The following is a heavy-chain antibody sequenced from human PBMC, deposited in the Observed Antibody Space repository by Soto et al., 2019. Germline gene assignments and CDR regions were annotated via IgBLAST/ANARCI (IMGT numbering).Heavy chain of an antibody. Sequence: QAQLVESGGGVVQPGRSLRLSCAASGFTFSRYGMHWVRQAPGKGLEWVALISYDGSDKYYADSVKGRFTISRDNSKNTLYLQMNSLRVEDTAVYYCGAGQYFSDYWGQGTLVTVSS. D-gene: IGHD6-13*01. CDR3: GAGQYFSDY. CDR1: GFTFSRYG. V-gene: IGHV3-30*03. J-gene: IGHJ4*02. CDR2: ISYDGSDK.